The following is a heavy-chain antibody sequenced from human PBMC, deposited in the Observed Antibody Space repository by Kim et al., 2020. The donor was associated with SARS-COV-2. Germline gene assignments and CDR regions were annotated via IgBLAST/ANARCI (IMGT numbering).Heavy chain of an antibody. V-gene: IGHV3-48*02. CDR1: GFTFSSYS. D-gene: IGHD6-19*01. Sequence: GGSLRLSCAASGFTFSSYSMNWVRQAPGKGLEWVSYISSSSTIYYADSVKGRFTISRDNAKNSLYLQMNSLRDEDTAVYYCARVAGPSYWYFDLWGRGTLVTVSS. CDR2: ISSSSTI. J-gene: IGHJ2*01. CDR3: ARVAGPSYWYFDL.